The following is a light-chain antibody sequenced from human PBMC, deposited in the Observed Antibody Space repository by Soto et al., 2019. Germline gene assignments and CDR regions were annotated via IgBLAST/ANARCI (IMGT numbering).Light chain of an antibody. CDR3: CSYAGSFTYV. Sequence: QSALTQPRSVSGSPGQSVTISCTGTSSDVGNYNYVSWYQQHPGKAPKLMIYDVSKRPSGVPDRFSASKSGNTASLTISGLQADDEADCYCCSYAGSFTYVFGTGTKLTVL. CDR1: SSDVGNYNY. V-gene: IGLV2-11*01. CDR2: DVS. J-gene: IGLJ1*01.